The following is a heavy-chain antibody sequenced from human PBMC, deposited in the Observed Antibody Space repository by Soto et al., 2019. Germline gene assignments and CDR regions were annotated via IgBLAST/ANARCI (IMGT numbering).Heavy chain of an antibody. CDR1: GGTFSSYA. CDR3: ARARVVVAATPLYDY. J-gene: IGHJ4*02. V-gene: IGHV1-69*13. D-gene: IGHD2-15*01. Sequence: SVKVSCKASGGTFSSYAISWVRQAPGQGLEWMGGIIPIFGTANYAQKFQGRVTITADESTSTAYMELSSLRSEDTAVYYCARARVVVAATPLYDYWGQGTLVTVSS. CDR2: IIPIFGTA.